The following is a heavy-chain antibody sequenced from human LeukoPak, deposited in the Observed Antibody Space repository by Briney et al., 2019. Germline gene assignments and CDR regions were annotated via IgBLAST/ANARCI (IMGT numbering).Heavy chain of an antibody. J-gene: IGHJ4*02. Sequence: ALVKVSCKASGYTFTSYGINWVRQAPGQGLEWMGWISPYNGDTHYAQNLQNLQGRVTMTTDTSTNTAYMELRSLRSDDTAVYYCARDSPYYDFWSGYYMGLTGYPYYFDYWGQGTLVTVSS. CDR1: GYTFTSYG. CDR3: ARDSPYYDFWSGYYMGLTGYPYYFDY. CDR2: ISPYNGDT. V-gene: IGHV1-18*01. D-gene: IGHD3-3*01.